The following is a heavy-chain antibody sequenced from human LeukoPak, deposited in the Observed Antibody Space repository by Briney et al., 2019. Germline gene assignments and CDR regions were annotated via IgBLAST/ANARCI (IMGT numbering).Heavy chain of an antibody. Sequence: PGGSLRLSCAASGFTFSSYSMNWVRQAPGKGLEWVSSISSSSSYIYYADSVKGRFTISRDNAKNSLYLQMNSLRAEDTAVYYCARDGSYGFVGWFDPWGQGTLVTVSS. V-gene: IGHV3-21*01. J-gene: IGHJ5*02. CDR1: GFTFSSYS. CDR3: ARDGSYGFVGWFDP. CDR2: ISSSSSYI. D-gene: IGHD5-18*01.